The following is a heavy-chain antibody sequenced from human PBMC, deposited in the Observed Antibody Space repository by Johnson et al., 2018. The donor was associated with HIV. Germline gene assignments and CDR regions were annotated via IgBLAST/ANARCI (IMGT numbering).Heavy chain of an antibody. CDR2: SSGNSGYT. V-gene: IGHV3/OR16-9*01. Sequence: VLLVESGGGLVQPGGSLRLSCAASGFTFSNHYTSWVRQAPGKGLEWVSYSSGNSGYTNYADSVKGRFTISRDNAKNSLYLQMNSLRAEDTALYYCARDRKYSSGWKDAFDIWGQGTMVTVSS. D-gene: IGHD6-19*01. J-gene: IGHJ3*02. CDR1: GFTFSNHY. CDR3: ARDRKYSSGWKDAFDI.